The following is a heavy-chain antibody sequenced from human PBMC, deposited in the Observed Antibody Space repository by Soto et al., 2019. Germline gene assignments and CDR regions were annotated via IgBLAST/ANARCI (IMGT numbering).Heavy chain of an antibody. CDR2: IYYSGST. Sequence: QVQLQESGPGLVKPSQTLSLTCTVSVGSISSGDYYWSWIRQPPGKGLEWIGYIYYSGSTYYNPSLKSRVTISVDTSKNQFSLKLSSVTAADTAVYYCSGVLVPAAAGVNYYYGMDVWGQGTTVTVSS. D-gene: IGHD2-2*01. J-gene: IGHJ6*02. V-gene: IGHV4-30-4*01. CDR3: SGVLVPAAAGVNYYYGMDV. CDR1: VGSISSGDYY.